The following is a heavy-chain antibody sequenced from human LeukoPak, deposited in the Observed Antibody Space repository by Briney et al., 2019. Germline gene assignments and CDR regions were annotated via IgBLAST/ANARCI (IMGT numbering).Heavy chain of an antibody. CDR3: ARDPGGSSGD. Sequence: GGSLRLSCAASGFTFSSYSMNWVRQAPGKGLEWVSSITSSSSYIYYADSVKGRFTISRDNAENSLYLQMNSLRAEDTAVYYCARDPGGSSGDWGQGTLVTVSS. J-gene: IGHJ4*02. CDR2: ITSSSSYI. D-gene: IGHD6-25*01. V-gene: IGHV3-21*01. CDR1: GFTFSSYS.